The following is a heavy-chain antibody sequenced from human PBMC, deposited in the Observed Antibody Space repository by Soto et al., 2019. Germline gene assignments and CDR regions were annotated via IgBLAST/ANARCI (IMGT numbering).Heavy chain of an antibody. CDR2: IYPGDSFT. D-gene: IGHD6-6*01. CDR1: GFQFSSYW. V-gene: IGHV5-51*01. Sequence: PGESLKLSCKGSGFQFSSYWIGWVRQMPGKALEWMGTIYPGDSFTRYSPSFQGQVTISADKSISTAYLQWSSLKASDTAIYYCARHGKIATRSNFFDYWGQGILVTVSS. CDR3: ARHGKIATRSNFFDY. J-gene: IGHJ4*02.